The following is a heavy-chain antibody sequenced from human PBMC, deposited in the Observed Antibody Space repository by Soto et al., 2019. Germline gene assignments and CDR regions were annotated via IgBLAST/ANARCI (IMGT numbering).Heavy chain of an antibody. J-gene: IGHJ4*02. CDR1: GFTFSIYA. D-gene: IGHD6-13*01. CDR2: VQSNGVT. V-gene: IGHV3-23*01. CDR3: ANRIAAAGNNY. Sequence: GGSLRLSCQASGFTFSIYAMSWVRQAPGKGLEWVSLVQSNGVTYSADSVKGRFTVSRDNSKNTVYLQMDSLRVEDTAVYYCANRIAAAGNNYWGQGTLVTVSS.